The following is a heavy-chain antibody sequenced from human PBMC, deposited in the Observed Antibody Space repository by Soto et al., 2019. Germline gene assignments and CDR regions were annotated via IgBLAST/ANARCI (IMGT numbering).Heavy chain of an antibody. CDR1: GFTFSNYS. CDR3: ARDPTSCYGACVSYYYGMDV. V-gene: IGHV3-21*01. Sequence: EVQLVESGGGLVKPGGSLRLSCAASGFTFSNYSMNWVRQAPGKGLEWVSSISSSSSYIYYADSVKGRFAISRDNAKNSLSLQMNSLRAEDTAVYYCARDPTSCYGACVSYYYGMDVWGQGATVTVSS. J-gene: IGHJ6*02. CDR2: ISSSSSYI. D-gene: IGHD2-2*01.